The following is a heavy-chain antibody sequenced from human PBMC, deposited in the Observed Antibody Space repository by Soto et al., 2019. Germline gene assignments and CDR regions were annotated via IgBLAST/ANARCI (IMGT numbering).Heavy chain of an antibody. CDR2: ISNDGSS. CDR3: ARLPNKSPQN. V-gene: IGHV3-74*01. CDR1: GFTFSSYW. Sequence: EVQLVESGGGLVQPGESLRLSCVASGFTFSSYWMHWVRQAPGKGLVWVSSISNDGSSIYADPVKGRFTISRDNAKNTLYLQMNSLRAADTAVYYCARLPNKSPQNWGQGTLVIVSP. J-gene: IGHJ1*01.